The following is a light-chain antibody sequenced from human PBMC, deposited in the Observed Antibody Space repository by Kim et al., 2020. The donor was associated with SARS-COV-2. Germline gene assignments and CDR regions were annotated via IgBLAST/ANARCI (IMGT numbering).Light chain of an antibody. V-gene: IGLV1-40*01. Sequence: QSVLTQPPSVSGAPGQRVTISCTGSSSNIGAGSDLHWYQQLPGAAPKLLIDGNNNRPSGVPDRFSASKSCTSASLAIAGLQAEDEADYYCQSYDNSLSGWVFGGGTKLTVL. CDR1: SSNIGAGSD. CDR2: GNN. J-gene: IGLJ3*02. CDR3: QSYDNSLSGWV.